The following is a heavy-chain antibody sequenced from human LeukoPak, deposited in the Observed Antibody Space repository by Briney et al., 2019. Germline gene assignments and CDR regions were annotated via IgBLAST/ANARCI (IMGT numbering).Heavy chain of an antibody. CDR1: GYTFTGYY. Sequence: GASVKVSCKASGYTFTGYYMHWVRQAPGQGLEWMGWINPNSGGTNYAQKFQGRVTMIRDTSISTAYMELSRLRSDDTAVYYCARASPGYSSSWYDFDYWGQGTLVTVSS. V-gene: IGHV1-2*02. CDR3: ARASPGYSSSWYDFDY. CDR2: INPNSGGT. J-gene: IGHJ4*02. D-gene: IGHD6-13*01.